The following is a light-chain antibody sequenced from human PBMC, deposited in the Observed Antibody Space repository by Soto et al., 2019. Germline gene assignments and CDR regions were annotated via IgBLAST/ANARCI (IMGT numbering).Light chain of an antibody. V-gene: IGKV3-15*01. CDR3: QQYGSSRT. J-gene: IGKJ1*01. CDR1: PSVSRK. Sequence: IFMTHGPATVSVSPGEIATLSCRAIPSVSRKLAWYQHKPGQAPRLLLYDTSTRAAAIPARFSGSGSGTDFTLTISRLEPADVAVYYCQQYGSSRTFGQGTKVDIK. CDR2: DTS.